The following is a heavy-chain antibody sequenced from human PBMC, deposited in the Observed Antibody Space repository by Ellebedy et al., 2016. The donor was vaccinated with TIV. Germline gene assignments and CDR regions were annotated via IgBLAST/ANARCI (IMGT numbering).Heavy chain of an antibody. CDR2: ISGSGGRT. Sequence: PGGSLRLSCAASGFTFSSYAMYWVRQAPGKGLEWVSAISGSGGRTFYADSVEGRFTISRDNAKNSRYLQMNSLRAEDTAVYYCARDLSSGSLGMDVWGQGTTVTVSS. CDR3: ARDLSSGSLGMDV. CDR1: GFTFSSYA. J-gene: IGHJ6*02. D-gene: IGHD2-15*01. V-gene: IGHV3-23*01.